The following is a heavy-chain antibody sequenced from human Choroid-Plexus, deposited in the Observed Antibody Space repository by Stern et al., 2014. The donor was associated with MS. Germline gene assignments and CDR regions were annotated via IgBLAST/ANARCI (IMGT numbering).Heavy chain of an antibody. CDR1: GFTFSNFG. CDR3: AKDRQWSTYFFDY. Sequence: VQLVESGGGVAQPGRPLILSCAASGFTFSNFGMHWVRQAPGKGLEWVALISYDGSDKYYADSVKGRFTIFRDNSKNTLYMHMNSPRAEDTAEYYCAKDRQWSTYFFDYWGQGSLVTVSS. D-gene: IGHD2-15*01. V-gene: IGHV3-30*18. CDR2: ISYDGSDK. J-gene: IGHJ4*02.